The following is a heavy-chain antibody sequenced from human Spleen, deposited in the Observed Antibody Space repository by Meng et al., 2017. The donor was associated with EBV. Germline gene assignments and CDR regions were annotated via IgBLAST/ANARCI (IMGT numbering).Heavy chain of an antibody. D-gene: IGHD3-10*01. CDR2: SYWDDDR. Sequence: TLKESGPSLMKTTPTVLLTCSFSGSAISTDGVAVGWSRQPPGKALEWLAVSYWDDDRRYNPSLKSRLTITKDTSKNQVVLTMANLDPVDTATYYCAHKREKLLYYFDSWGPGTLVTVSS. CDR3: AHKREKLLYYFDS. J-gene: IGHJ4*02. CDR1: GSAISTDGVA. V-gene: IGHV2-5*02.